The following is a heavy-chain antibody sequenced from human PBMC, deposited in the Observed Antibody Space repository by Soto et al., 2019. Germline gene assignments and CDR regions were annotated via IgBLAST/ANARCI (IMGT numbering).Heavy chain of an antibody. CDR1: GFTFSSYA. D-gene: IGHD3-10*01. CDR2: ISGSGGST. CDR3: AKYGYGSGSYDY. Sequence: EVQLLESGGGLVQPGGSLRLSCAASGFTFSSYAMSWVRQAPGKGLEWVSAISGSGGSTYYADSVKGRFTISRDNSKNTLYLQMNSLRAEDTAVSYCAKYGYGSGSYDYWGQGTLVTVSS. V-gene: IGHV3-23*01. J-gene: IGHJ4*02.